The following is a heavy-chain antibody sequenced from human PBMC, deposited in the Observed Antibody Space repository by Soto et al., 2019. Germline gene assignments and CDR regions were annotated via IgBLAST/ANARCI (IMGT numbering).Heavy chain of an antibody. J-gene: IGHJ4*02. Sequence: ASVKVSCKASRYTFTNYGITWVRQAPGQGLEWVGWIGPSSGNTDSARNLQGRVTMTTDTSTSTAYMELRSLRSDDTAVYYCARDTGNFFDYWGQGTLVTVSS. CDR2: IGPSSGNT. V-gene: IGHV1-18*01. CDR1: RYTFTNYG. CDR3: ARDTGNFFDY.